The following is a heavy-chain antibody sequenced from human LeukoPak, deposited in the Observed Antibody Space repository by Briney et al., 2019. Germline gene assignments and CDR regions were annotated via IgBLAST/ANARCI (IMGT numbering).Heavy chain of an antibody. CDR2: VYYSGST. CDR1: GGSLSSHY. CDR3: AKVKDIVVVPVALGRTKTYYHGMDV. V-gene: IGHV4-59*11. J-gene: IGHJ6*02. D-gene: IGHD2-2*01. Sequence: PSETLSLTCTVSGGSLSSHYWSWIRQPPGKGLDWIGYVYYSGSTYYNPSLKSRVTISVDTSKNQFSLRLSSVTAADTAVYYCAKVKDIVVVPVALGRTKTYYHGMDVWGQGTTVTVSS.